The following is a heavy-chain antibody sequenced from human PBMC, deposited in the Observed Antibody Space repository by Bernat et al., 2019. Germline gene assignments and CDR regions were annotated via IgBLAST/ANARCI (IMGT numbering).Heavy chain of an antibody. J-gene: IGHJ4*02. CDR1: GYTFTSFY. D-gene: IGHD1-26*01. CDR3: ARGGGSYPRWQLDY. V-gene: IGHV1-8*01. Sequence: QVHLVQSGSEVKKPGASVKVSCKASGYTFTSFYIHCLRHATGHGLEWMGWMNPNSGNTGYAQNFQGRVTMTRNTSISTAYMELSSLRSEDTAVYYWARGGGSYPRWQLDYWGQGTLVTVSS. CDR2: MNPNSGNT.